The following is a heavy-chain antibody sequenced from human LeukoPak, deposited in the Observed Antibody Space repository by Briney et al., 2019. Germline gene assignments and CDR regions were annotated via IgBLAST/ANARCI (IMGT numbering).Heavy chain of an antibody. D-gene: IGHD1-7*01. CDR1: GFTFGGYA. Sequence: PGGSLRLSCTASGFTFGGYAMTWVRQAPGKGLEWVSSISANSEDSCYADPVKGRFTISRDNSRSTLYLQVDSLRADDTAVYYCGRTIAQYSNTWLYYFYGLDVWGQGTTVTVSS. V-gene: IGHV3-23*01. CDR3: GRTIAQYSNTWLYYFYGLDV. CDR2: ISANSEDS. J-gene: IGHJ6*02.